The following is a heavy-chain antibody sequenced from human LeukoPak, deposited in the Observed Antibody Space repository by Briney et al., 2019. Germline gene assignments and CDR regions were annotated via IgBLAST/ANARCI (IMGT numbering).Heavy chain of an antibody. CDR3: ARDSVLGAK. D-gene: IGHD1-26*01. CDR2: INPNTGGT. Sequence: ASVKVSCKASGYTLTGYYMHWVRRAPGQGLEWMGRINPNTGGTNYAQKFQGRVAMTRDTSISTAYLDLSSLTSDDTAVYYCARDSVLGAKWGQGTLVTVSS. CDR1: GYTLTGYY. J-gene: IGHJ4*02. V-gene: IGHV1-2*06.